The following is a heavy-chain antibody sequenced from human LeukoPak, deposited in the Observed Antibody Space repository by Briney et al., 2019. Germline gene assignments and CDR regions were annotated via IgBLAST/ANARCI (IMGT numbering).Heavy chain of an antibody. CDR2: IYYSGSA. CDR3: ARGGYDSSGYYPPNY. CDR1: GGSISSYY. V-gene: IGHV4-59*01. D-gene: IGHD3-22*01. Sequence: SSETLSLTCTVSGGSISSYYWSWIRQPPGKGLEWIGYIYYSGSANYNPSLKSRVTISVDTSKNQFSLKLSSVTAADTAVYYCARGGYDSSGYYPPNYWGQGTLVTVSS. J-gene: IGHJ4*02.